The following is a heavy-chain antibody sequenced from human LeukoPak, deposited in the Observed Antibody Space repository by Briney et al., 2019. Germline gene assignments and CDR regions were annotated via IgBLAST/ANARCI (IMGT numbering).Heavy chain of an antibody. D-gene: IGHD2-2*01. V-gene: IGHV4-59*08. J-gene: IGHJ6*03. CDR1: GGSISGYY. CDR2: IYYSGNT. Sequence: SETLSLTCTVSGGSISGYYWSWIRQPPGKGLEWIGHIYYSGNTNNTPSLKSRVTISVDTSKNQFSLKLSSVTDADTAVYYCATVSLELGMPSQYYYYMDVWGKGTTVTISS. CDR3: ATVSLELGMPSQYYYYMDV.